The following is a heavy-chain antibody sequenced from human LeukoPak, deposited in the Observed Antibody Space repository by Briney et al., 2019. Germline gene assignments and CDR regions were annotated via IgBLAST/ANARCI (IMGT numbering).Heavy chain of an antibody. Sequence: GGSLRLSCAASGFTFSTSAMTWVRQAPGKGLEWVSGISGSGATDYADSVKGRFTISRDNSKNTLYLQINSLRAEDTAVYYCARDQRTVYSPWFDSWGQGTLVTVSS. D-gene: IGHD4-11*01. J-gene: IGHJ5*01. CDR2: ISGSGAT. CDR3: ARDQRTVYSPWFDS. V-gene: IGHV3-23*01. CDR1: GFTFSTSA.